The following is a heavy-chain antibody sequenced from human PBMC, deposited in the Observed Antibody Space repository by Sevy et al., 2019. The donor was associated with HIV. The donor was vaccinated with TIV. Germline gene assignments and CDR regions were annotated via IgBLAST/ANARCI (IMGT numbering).Heavy chain of an antibody. D-gene: IGHD2-8*01. V-gene: IGHV3-23*01. CDR1: GFTFNKYS. CDR3: AREGCTKPHDY. CDR2: LSFGCGEM. Sequence: GGSLRLSCAASGFTFNKYSMSWVRQPPGKGLEWVATLSFGCGEMNYADSVKGRFTISRDNSKNSFYLQMNNLRAEDTALYYCAREGCTKPHDYWCQGTLVTVSS. J-gene: IGHJ4*02.